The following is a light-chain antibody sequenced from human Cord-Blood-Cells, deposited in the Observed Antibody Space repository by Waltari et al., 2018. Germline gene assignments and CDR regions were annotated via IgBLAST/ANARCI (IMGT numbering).Light chain of an antibody. CDR1: SSNIGSNY. Sequence: QSVLTQPPSASGTPGQRVTIPCSGSSSNIGSNYVYWYQQLPGTAPKLLIYRNNQRPSGVPDRFSGSKSGTSASLAISGLRSEDEADYYCAAWDDSLSGYVFGTGTKVTVI. CDR3: AAWDDSLSGYV. J-gene: IGLJ1*01. CDR2: RNN. V-gene: IGLV1-47*01.